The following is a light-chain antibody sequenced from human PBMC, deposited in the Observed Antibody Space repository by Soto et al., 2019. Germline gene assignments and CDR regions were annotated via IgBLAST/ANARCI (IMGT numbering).Light chain of an antibody. CDR3: QQYFSTPPLT. Sequence: DIVLTQSPDSLALSLGERATINCESSQSLFYSPRIRSYLGWFQQKQGQPPRLLIYWASSREPGVPDRFSGSESGTDFTLTISSLQAEDVAVYYCQQYFSTPPLTFGGGTKVEIK. CDR1: QSLFYSPRIRSY. J-gene: IGKJ4*01. V-gene: IGKV4-1*01. CDR2: WAS.